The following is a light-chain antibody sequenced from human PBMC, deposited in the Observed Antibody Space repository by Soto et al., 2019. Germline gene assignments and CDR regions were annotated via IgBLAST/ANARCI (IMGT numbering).Light chain of an antibody. Sequence: DVQMAQSPSTLSASVGDRVTITCRASQSIRRWLAWYQQKPGKAPKLLIYDASNLLGGVPSRFSGSGSETEFTLTIGSLQPDDSAIYYCQQYDSHSTFGQGTKVDIK. CDR3: QQYDSHST. J-gene: IGKJ2*01. V-gene: IGKV1-5*01. CDR2: DAS. CDR1: QSIRRW.